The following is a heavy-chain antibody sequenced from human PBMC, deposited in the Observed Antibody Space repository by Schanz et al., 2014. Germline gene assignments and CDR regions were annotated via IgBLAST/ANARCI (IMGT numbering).Heavy chain of an antibody. CDR1: GFAFSSYS. Sequence: QLVGSGGGLIQPGGSLRLSCTASGFAFSSYSMNWVRQAPGKGLEWVSYISSSGSYIHYADSVKGRFTISRDNAKNTLYLQMNSLRAEDTAVFYCAKGMGYCSGGTCYDYYYYGLDVWGQGTTVIVS. V-gene: IGHV3-21*05. J-gene: IGHJ6*02. D-gene: IGHD2-15*01. CDR3: AKGMGYCSGGTCYDYYYYGLDV. CDR2: ISSSGSYI.